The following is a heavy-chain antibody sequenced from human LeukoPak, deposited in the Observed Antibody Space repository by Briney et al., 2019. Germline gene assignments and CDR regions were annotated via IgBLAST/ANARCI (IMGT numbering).Heavy chain of an antibody. J-gene: IGHJ4*02. Sequence: GGSLRLSCAASGFTFSSYWMSWVRQAPGKGLEWVANIKQDGSEKYYVDSVKGRFTISRDNAKNSLYLQMNSLRAEDTAVYYCARAGDVLRYFDWLLPYFDYWGQGTLVTVSS. CDR2: IKQDGSEK. V-gene: IGHV3-7*03. CDR3: ARAGDVLRYFDWLLPYFDY. CDR1: GFTFSSYW. D-gene: IGHD3-9*01.